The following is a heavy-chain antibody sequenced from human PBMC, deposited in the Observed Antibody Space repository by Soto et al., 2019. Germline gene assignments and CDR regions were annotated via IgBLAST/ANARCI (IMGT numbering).Heavy chain of an antibody. D-gene: IGHD6-6*01. V-gene: IGHV1-18*01. CDR2: ISTYNGNT. J-gene: IGHJ4*02. CDR3: ARARQAGF. CDR1: GYTFTNYG. Sequence: QVQLAQSGAEVKKPGASVKVSCKASGYTFTNYGISWVRQAPGQGLEWMGWISTYNGNTNYAQKRQGRVTMTTDTSASTAYMDLRGLRPDDTAVYSCARARQAGFWRQGTPVTVSS.